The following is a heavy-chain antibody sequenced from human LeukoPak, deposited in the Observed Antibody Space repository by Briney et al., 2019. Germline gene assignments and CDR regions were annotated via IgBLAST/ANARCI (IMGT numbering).Heavy chain of an antibody. CDR1: GFTFSGSA. D-gene: IGHD3-10*02. CDR2: IRTKADNYAS. V-gene: IGHV3-73*01. Sequence: AGGSLRLSCAASGFTFSGSAMHWVRQASGKGLEWIGRIRTKADNYASAYAASLKGRFIISRDDSKNTLYLQMNSLRAEDTAVYYCAELGITMIGGVWGKGTTVTISS. J-gene: IGHJ6*04. CDR3: AELGITMIGGV.